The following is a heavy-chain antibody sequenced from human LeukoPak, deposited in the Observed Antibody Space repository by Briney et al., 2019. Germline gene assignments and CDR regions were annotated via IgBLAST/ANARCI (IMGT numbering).Heavy chain of an antibody. CDR1: GGTFSSYA. CDR2: IIPIFGTA. J-gene: IGHJ4*02. Sequence: GASVKVSCKASGGTFSSYAISWVRQAPGQGPEWMGGIIPIFGTANYAQKFQGRVTITADESTSTAYMELSSLRSEDTAVYYCARDRIAVAGTVLDYWGQGTLVTVSS. V-gene: IGHV1-69*13. CDR3: ARDRIAVAGTVLDY. D-gene: IGHD6-19*01.